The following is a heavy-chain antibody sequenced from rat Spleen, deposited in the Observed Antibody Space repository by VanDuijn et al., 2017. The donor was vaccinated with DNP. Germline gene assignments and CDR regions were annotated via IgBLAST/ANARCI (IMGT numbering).Heavy chain of an antibody. V-gene: IGHV5-7*01. CDR2: ISYDGSST. CDR3: VRQDGY. CDR1: GFTFSDYN. J-gene: IGHJ2*01. Sequence: EVQLVESGGGLVQPGRSLKLSCAASGFTFSDYNMAWVRQAPKKGLEWVATISYDGSSTYYRDSVKGRFIISRDNAKSTLYLQMDSLRSEDTATYYCVRQDGYWGQGVMVTVSS.